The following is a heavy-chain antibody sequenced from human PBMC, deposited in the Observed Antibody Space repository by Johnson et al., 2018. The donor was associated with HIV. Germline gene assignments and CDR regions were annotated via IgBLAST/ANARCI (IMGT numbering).Heavy chain of an antibody. D-gene: IGHD6-13*01. V-gene: IGHV3-30-3*01. CDR2: ISYDGSNK. CDR1: GFTFSSYA. J-gene: IGHJ3*02. Sequence: VQLVESGGGVVQPGRSLRLSCAASGFTFSSYAMHWVRQAPGKGLEWVAVISYDGSNKYYADSVKGRFTISRDNSKNTLYLQMNSLRAEDTAVYYCAKEMRGVAAAGKSGSSAFDIWGQGTMVTVSS. CDR3: AKEMRGVAAAGKSGSSAFDI.